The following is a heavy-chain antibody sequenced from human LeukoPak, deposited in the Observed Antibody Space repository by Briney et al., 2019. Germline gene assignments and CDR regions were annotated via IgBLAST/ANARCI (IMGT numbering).Heavy chain of an antibody. J-gene: IGHJ4*02. Sequence: PGGSLRLSCAASGFTFSGYGIHWVRQAPGKGLEWVAFIQYDGSNNYYAVSVKGRFTISRDNSKNTLYLQLNSLRAEDTAVYYCASDIVATIVPGGGYWGQGTLVTVSS. CDR1: GFTFSGYG. D-gene: IGHD5-12*01. CDR3: ASDIVATIVPGGGY. V-gene: IGHV3-30*02. CDR2: IQYDGSNN.